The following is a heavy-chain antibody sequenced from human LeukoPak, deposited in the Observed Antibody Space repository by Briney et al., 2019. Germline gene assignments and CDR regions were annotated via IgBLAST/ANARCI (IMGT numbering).Heavy chain of an antibody. CDR3: AGEQRGGLSGSVGGLFASYYTYYYMDV. CDR1: GYTFTMYY. Sequence: ASVKVSCKASGYTFTMYYIHWVRQAPGQGLERMGMINPSDGATTYAQRFQGRVTMTRDMSTTTVYMHLRSLRSEDTAVYFCAGEQRGGLSGSVGGLFASYYTYYYMDVWGRGATVTVSS. J-gene: IGHJ6*03. D-gene: IGHD3-16*01. V-gene: IGHV1-46*01. CDR2: INPSDGAT.